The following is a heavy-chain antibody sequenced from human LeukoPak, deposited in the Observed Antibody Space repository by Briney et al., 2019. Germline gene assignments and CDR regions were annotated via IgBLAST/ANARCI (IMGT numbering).Heavy chain of an antibody. CDR1: GFTFTGYP. V-gene: IGHV3-30*02. CDR2: IRYDGSNE. D-gene: IGHD3-22*01. J-gene: IGHJ4*02. CDR3: AKTLTMILVLRGGFDY. Sequence: PGGSLRLSCAASGFTFTGYPMHWVRQPPGKGLEWVAFIRYDGSNEYYADSVKGRFTISRDNSKNTLYLQMNSLRAEDTAVYYCAKTLTMILVLRGGFDYWGQGALVTVSS.